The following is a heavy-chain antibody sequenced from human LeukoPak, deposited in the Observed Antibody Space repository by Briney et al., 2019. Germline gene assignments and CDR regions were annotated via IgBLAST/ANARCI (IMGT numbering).Heavy chain of an antibody. V-gene: IGHV4-59*01. J-gene: IGHJ4*02. Sequence: SETLSLTCTVSGGSISSYYWSWIRQPPGKGLEWIGYIYYSGSTNYNPSLKSRVTISVDTSKNQFSLKLSSVTAADTAVYYCARGDYRLFSGFDYWGQGTLVTVSS. CDR2: IYYSGST. D-gene: IGHD3-22*01. CDR1: GGSISSYY. CDR3: ARGDYRLFSGFDY.